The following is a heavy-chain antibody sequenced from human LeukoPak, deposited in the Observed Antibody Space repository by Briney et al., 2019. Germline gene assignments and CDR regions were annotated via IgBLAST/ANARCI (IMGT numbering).Heavy chain of an antibody. V-gene: IGHV3-23*01. CDR3: AKARIAAAGTPYYFNY. Sequence: GGSLRLSCAASGFTFSSYVMSWVRQAPGKGLEWVSAISGSGGSTYYADSVKGRFTISRDNSKNTLYPQMNSLRAEDTAVYYCAKARIAAAGTPYYFNYWGQGTLVTVSS. J-gene: IGHJ4*02. CDR1: GFTFSSYV. D-gene: IGHD6-13*01. CDR2: ISGSGGST.